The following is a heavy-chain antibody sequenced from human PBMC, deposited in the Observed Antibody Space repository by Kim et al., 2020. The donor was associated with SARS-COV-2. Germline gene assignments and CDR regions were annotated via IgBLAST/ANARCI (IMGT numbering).Heavy chain of an antibody. CDR3: ARAYMPYCNWLYP. CDR2: INPYSGST. D-gene: IGHD2-2*01. Sequence: ASVKVSCKTSGYTFTAYSMHWVRQAPGQGLEGMGWINPYSGSTIYAQKFQGRFILTMDTSISTAYMELSNLRSDDTAGYYCARAYMPYCNWLYPWRQRTL. J-gene: IGHJ5*02. CDR1: GYTFTAYS. V-gene: IGHV1-2*02.